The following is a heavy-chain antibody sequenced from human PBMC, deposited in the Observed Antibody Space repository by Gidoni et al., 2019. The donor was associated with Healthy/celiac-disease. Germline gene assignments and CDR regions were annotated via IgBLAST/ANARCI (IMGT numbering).Heavy chain of an antibody. J-gene: IGHJ4*02. CDR2: IWYDGSNK. Sequence: QVQLVESGGGVVQPGRSLRLSCAASGFTFSSYGMHWVRQAPRKGLEWVAVIWYDGSNKYYADSVKGRFTISRDNSKNTLYLQMNSLRAEDTAVYYCAREYMVREFDYWGQGTLVTVSS. D-gene: IGHD3-10*01. CDR1: GFTFSSYG. CDR3: AREYMVREFDY. V-gene: IGHV3-33*01.